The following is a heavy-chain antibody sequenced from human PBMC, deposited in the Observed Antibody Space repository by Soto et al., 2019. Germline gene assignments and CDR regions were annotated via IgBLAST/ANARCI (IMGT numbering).Heavy chain of an antibody. V-gene: IGHV3-21*01. CDR2: ISSSSSYI. CDR3: ARSGDYYYYMDV. J-gene: IGHJ6*03. CDR1: GFTFSSYS. D-gene: IGHD2-15*01. Sequence: GGSLRLSCAASGFTFSSYSMNWVRQAPGKGLEWVSSISSSSSYIYYADSVKGRFTISRDNAKNSLYLQMNSLRAEDTAVYYCARSGDYYYYMDVWGKGTTVTVSS.